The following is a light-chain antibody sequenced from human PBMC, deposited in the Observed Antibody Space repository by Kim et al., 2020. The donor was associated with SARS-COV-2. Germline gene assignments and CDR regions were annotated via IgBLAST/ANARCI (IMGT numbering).Light chain of an antibody. CDR2: DAS. CDR3: QQYEKYYS. Sequence: DIQLTQSPSTLSASVGDRVTITCRASQSVSRWLAWVQHKPGTAPKVLIYDASSLKSGVPSRFSGSGSGTDFTLTIDSLQPDDFATYYCQQYEKYYSFGQGTKVEI. J-gene: IGKJ2*01. CDR1: QSVSRW. V-gene: IGKV1-5*01.